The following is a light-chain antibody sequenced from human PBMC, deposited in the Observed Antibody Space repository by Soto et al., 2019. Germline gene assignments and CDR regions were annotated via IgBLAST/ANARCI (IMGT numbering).Light chain of an antibody. Sequence: EILLSQSPGTLSLSPGERATLSCRASQSVGSNYLAWYQQKPGQAPRILIYGASTRATGIPDRFSGSGSGTDFTLTISRLEPEDFAVYYCQQYGSSSWTFGQGTKVDIK. V-gene: IGKV3-20*01. CDR3: QQYGSSSWT. CDR1: QSVGSNY. CDR2: GAS. J-gene: IGKJ1*01.